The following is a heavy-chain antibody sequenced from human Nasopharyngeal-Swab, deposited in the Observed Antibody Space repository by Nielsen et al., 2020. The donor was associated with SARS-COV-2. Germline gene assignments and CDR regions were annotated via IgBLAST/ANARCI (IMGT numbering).Heavy chain of an antibody. Sequence: GGSLRLSCAASGFTFDDYAMHWVRQAPGKGLEWVSGISWNSGSIGYADSVKGRFTISRDNAKNSLYLQMNSLRAEDTALYYCAKGMGYSYGYELYYYYGMDVWGQGTTVTVSS. V-gene: IGHV3-9*01. CDR2: ISWNSGSI. CDR1: GFTFDDYA. J-gene: IGHJ6*02. D-gene: IGHD5-18*01. CDR3: AKGMGYSYGYELYYYYGMDV.